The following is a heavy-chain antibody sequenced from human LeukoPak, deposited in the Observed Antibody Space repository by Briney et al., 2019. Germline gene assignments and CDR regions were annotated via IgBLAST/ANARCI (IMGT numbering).Heavy chain of an antibody. CDR2: TIPIFGTA. D-gene: IGHD2-2*01. V-gene: IGHV1-69*13. CDR3: ARVSPQLLDAFDI. CDR1: GGTFSSYA. Sequence: SVKVSCKASGGTFSSYAISWVRQAPGQGLEWMGGTIPIFGTANYAQKFQGRVTITADESTSTAYMELSSLRSEDTAVYYCARVSPQLLDAFDIWGQGTMVTVSS. J-gene: IGHJ3*02.